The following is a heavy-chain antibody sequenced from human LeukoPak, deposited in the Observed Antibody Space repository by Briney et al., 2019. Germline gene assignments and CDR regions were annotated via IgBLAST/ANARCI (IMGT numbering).Heavy chain of an antibody. D-gene: IGHD1-7*01. Sequence: GGSLRLSCTVSGFTVSSNSMSWVRQAPGKGLEWVSFIYSAGSTHYSDSVKGRFTISIDNSKNTLYLQMNSLGVEDTALYHCARKGLGGELGGFDSWGQGTLVTVSS. CDR3: ARKGLGGELGGFDS. CDR1: GFTVSSNS. J-gene: IGHJ4*02. V-gene: IGHV3-53*01. CDR2: IYSAGST.